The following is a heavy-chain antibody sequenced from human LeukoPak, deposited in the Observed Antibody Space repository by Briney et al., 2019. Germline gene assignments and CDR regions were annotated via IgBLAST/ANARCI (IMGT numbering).Heavy chain of an antibody. Sequence: ASVKVSCKASGYTFTSYGISWVRQAPGQGLEWMGWISAYNGNTNYAQKLQGRVTMTTDTSTSTAYMELRSLRSDDTAVYYCARGVDSYDSSGNFDYWGPGTLVTVSS. D-gene: IGHD3-22*01. CDR3: ARGVDSYDSSGNFDY. J-gene: IGHJ4*02. V-gene: IGHV1-18*01. CDR2: ISAYNGNT. CDR1: GYTFTSYG.